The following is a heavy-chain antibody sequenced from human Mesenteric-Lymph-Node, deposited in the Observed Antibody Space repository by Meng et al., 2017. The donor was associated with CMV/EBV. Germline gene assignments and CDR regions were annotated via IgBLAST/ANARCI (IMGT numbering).Heavy chain of an antibody. CDR3: ARERVVPAARRVHFDL. D-gene: IGHD2-2*01. J-gene: IGHJ2*01. V-gene: IGHV4-34*01. Sequence: YGGSFSGSYWSWIRQPPGKGLEWFGDINHSGSTNYNPSLKSRVTISVDTSKNQFSLKLSSVTAADTAVYYCARERVVPAARRVHFDLWGRGTLVTVSS. CDR2: INHSGST. CDR1: GGSFSGSY.